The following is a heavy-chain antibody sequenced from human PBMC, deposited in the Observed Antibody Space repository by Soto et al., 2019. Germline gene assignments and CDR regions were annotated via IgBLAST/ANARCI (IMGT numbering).Heavy chain of an antibody. V-gene: IGHV3-21*01. CDR3: TRDASRDSSARGWFDP. CDR2: ISSNSAYI. J-gene: IGHJ5*02. D-gene: IGHD6-13*01. Sequence: GGSLRLSCAASGFTLRSFTMNWVRQAPGKGLEWVSTISSNSAYIYYTDALRGRFTISRDNAKNSLHLQMNSLRAEDTAVYYCTRDASRDSSARGWFDPWGPGTLVTVSS. CDR1: GFTLRSFT.